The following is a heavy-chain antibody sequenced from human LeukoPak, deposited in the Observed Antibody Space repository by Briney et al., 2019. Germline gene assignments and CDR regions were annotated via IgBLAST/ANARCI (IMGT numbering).Heavy chain of an antibody. D-gene: IGHD3-10*01. V-gene: IGHV4-39*01. CDR2: INHSGST. CDR3: ARQRLLWFGELWNNWFDP. CDR1: GGSISTSSYY. Sequence: SETLSLTCTVSGGSISTSSYYWSWIRQPPGKGLEWIGEINHSGSTNYNPSLKSRVTISVDTSKNQFSLKLSSVTAADTAVYYCARQRLLWFGELWNNWFDPWGQGTLVTVSS. J-gene: IGHJ5*02.